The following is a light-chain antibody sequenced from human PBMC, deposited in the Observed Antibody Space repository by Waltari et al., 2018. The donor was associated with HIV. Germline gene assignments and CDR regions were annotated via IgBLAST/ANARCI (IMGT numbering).Light chain of an antibody. CDR2: QVS. V-gene: IGKV2-30*01. J-gene: IGKJ2*01. Sequence: DVAMTQSPLSLPVTLGEPASISCRSSQSLVYSDGSTNLCWFHQRPGQSPRRLIYQVSNRDSGVPDRFSGSGSGTDFTLKISRVEAEDVGLYYCMQGSHWPHTLGQGTKLEIK. CDR3: MQGSHWPHT. CDR1: QSLVYSDGSTN.